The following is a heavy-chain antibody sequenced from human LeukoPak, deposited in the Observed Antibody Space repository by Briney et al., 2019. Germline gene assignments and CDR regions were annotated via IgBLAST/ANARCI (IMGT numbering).Heavy chain of an antibody. V-gene: IGHV4-4*09. Sequence: SETLSLTCTVSGGSISSYYWSWIRQPPGKGLEWIGYIYTSGSTNYNPSLKSRVTISVDTYKNQFSLKLSSVTAADTAVYYCARLEYLGYYDSSGSYYFDYWGQGTLVTVSS. CDR2: IYTSGST. D-gene: IGHD3-22*01. CDR1: GGSISSYY. CDR3: ARLEYLGYYDSSGSYYFDY. J-gene: IGHJ4*02.